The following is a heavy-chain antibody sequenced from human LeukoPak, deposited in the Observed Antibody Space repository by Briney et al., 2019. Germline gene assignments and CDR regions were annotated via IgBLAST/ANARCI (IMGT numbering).Heavy chain of an antibody. V-gene: IGHV3-53*05. CDR1: GFTVITND. CDR3: ARDPDYYDSSGYYNL. Sequence: GGSLRLSCAASGFTVITNDMTWVRQAPGKGLEWVSVLYSDGNTKYADSVQGRFTISRDNSKNTLYLQMNSLRAEDTAVYYCARDPDYYDSSGYYNLWGQGTLVTVST. D-gene: IGHD3-22*01. J-gene: IGHJ5*02. CDR2: LYSDGNT.